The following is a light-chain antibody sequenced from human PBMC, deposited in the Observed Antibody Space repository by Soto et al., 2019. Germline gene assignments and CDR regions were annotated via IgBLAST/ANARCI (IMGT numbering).Light chain of an antibody. V-gene: IGKV3-11*01. CDR1: QNVDTS. J-gene: IGKJ4*01. Sequence: DIVLTQSPGTLSLSPGETAYLSCRASQNVDTSLAWYQQRPGRAPRLLMSEASRRAAGIPARFSGTGSGTDFTLIINSLEPEDVAVYYCQQRYNWHLTCGAGTRVEI. CDR3: QQRYNWHLT. CDR2: EAS.